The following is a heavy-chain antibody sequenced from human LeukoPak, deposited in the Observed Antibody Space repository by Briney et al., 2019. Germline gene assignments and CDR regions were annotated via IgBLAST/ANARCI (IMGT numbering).Heavy chain of an antibody. CDR3: ARDLDGSGNCHWFDP. CDR1: GFTFRSHA. D-gene: IGHD3-10*01. V-gene: IGHV3-23*01. J-gene: IGHJ5*02. CDR2: IYENGGTT. Sequence: PGGSLRLSCVGSGFTFRSHAMSWVRQAPEKGLEFVSGIYENGGTTYYADSVKGRFTISRDNAKNTLHLQMNSLRAEDTAAYYCARDLDGSGNCHWFDPWGQGTLVTVSS.